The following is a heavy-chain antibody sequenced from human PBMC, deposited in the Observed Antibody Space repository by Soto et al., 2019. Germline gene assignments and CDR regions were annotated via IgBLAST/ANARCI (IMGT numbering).Heavy chain of an antibody. CDR2: ISTSGNTI. D-gene: IGHD3-22*01. J-gene: IGHJ4*02. CDR3: TRDIDYYDSSGYQDY. Sequence: PGGSLRLSCAASGFIFRNYEMNWVRQAPGKGLEWVSYISTSGNTIHYADSVKGRFTISRDNAKNSLYLQMNSLRAEDTAVYYCTRDIDYYDSSGYQDYWGQGTLVTVSS. CDR1: GFIFRNYE. V-gene: IGHV3-48*03.